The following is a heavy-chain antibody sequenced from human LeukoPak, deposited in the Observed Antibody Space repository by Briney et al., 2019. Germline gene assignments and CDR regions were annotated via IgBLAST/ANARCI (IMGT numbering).Heavy chain of an antibody. Sequence: ASVKVSCKASGYTFTGYYMHWVRQAPGQGLEWMGWINPNSGGTNYAQKFQGWVTMTRDTSISTAYMELSRLRSDDTAVYYCAGVIVGGTYYYDSSGYQGAFDIWGQGTMVTVSS. D-gene: IGHD3-22*01. J-gene: IGHJ3*02. V-gene: IGHV1-2*04. CDR3: AGVIVGGTYYYDSSGYQGAFDI. CDR2: INPNSGGT. CDR1: GYTFTGYY.